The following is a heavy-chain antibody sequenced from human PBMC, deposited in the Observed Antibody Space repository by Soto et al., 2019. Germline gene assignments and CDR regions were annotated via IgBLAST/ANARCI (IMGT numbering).Heavy chain of an antibody. J-gene: IGHJ3*02. CDR1: WFTVSSNC. V-gene: IGHV3-53*01. Sequence: GGSLRLSCAASWFTVSSNCMSWVRQAPGKGLEWVSVIYSGGSTYYADSVKGRFTISRDNSKNTLYLQMNSLRAEDTAVYYCARDLGDDAFDIWGQGTMVTVSS. CDR3: ARDLGDDAFDI. CDR2: IYSGGST.